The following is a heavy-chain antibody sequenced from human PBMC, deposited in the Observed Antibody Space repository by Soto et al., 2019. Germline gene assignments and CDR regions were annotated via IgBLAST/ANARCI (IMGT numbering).Heavy chain of an antibody. J-gene: IGHJ4*02. D-gene: IGHD3-22*01. V-gene: IGHV4-59*08. CDR2: IYYNGSP. Sequence: QVQLQESGPGVVKPSETLSLTCTVSGGSISSYYWSWIRQRPGRGLEWFWYIYYNGSPNYNPSLTSRLTMSVDTSRNKFSLRLSSVPAADTAVYYCAGLAVNGYSFFDHWGQGPLVSVSS. CDR1: GGSISSYY. CDR3: AGLAVNGYSFFDH.